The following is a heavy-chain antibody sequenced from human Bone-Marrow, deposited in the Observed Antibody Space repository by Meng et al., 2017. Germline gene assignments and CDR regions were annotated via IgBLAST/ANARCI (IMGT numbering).Heavy chain of an antibody. CDR2: ISYDGSNK. V-gene: IGHV3-30*04. CDR1: GFTFGSYA. D-gene: IGHD1-26*01. CDR3: ARGSSGSYSWLDY. J-gene: IGHJ4*02. Sequence: GESLKISCAASGFTFGSYAIDWVRQAPGKGLEWVAVISYDGSNKYYADSVKGRFTIFRDNSKNTLDLQMHSLRAEDTAVYYCARGSSGSYSWLDYWGQGTLVTVSS.